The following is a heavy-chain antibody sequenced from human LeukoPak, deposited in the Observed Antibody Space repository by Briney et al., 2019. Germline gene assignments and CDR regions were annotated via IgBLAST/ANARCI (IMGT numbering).Heavy chain of an antibody. J-gene: IGHJ4*02. CDR1: GYGFTSYW. Sequence: NHGESLKISCKGSGYGFTSYWISWVRQMPGKGLEWMGRIDPSDSYTNYSPSFQGHVTISADKSISTAYLQWSSLKASDTAMYYCARSGDGDYFDYWGQGTLVTVSS. D-gene: IGHD7-27*01. CDR2: IDPSDSYT. CDR3: ARSGDGDYFDY. V-gene: IGHV5-10-1*01.